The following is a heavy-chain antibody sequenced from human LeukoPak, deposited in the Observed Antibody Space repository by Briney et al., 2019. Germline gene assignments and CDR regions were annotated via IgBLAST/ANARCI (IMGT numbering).Heavy chain of an antibody. V-gene: IGHV3-64D*09. Sequence: GGSLRLSCSASGFPFSSYAMHWVRQAPRKRLEYVSAISDSGGSTYYADSVKGRFTISRDNSKNTLYLQMSSLRAEATAVYFCVRGYSFGPYGMDVWGQGTTVTVSS. CDR3: VRGYSFGPYGMDV. CDR1: GFPFSSYA. J-gene: IGHJ6*02. D-gene: IGHD2-15*01. CDR2: ISDSGGST.